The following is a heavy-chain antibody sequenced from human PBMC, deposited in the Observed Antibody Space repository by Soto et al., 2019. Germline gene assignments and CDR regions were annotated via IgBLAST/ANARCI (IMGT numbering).Heavy chain of an antibody. J-gene: IGHJ4*02. CDR2: INHSGST. D-gene: IGHD4-17*01. CDR3: ARRGPLRCQDY. CDR1: GGSFSGYY. V-gene: IGHV4-34*01. Sequence: QVQLQQWGAGLLKPSETLSLTCAVYGGSFSGYYWSWIRQPPGKGLEWIGEINHSGSTNYNPSLRSRVTISVDTSKNQFSLKLSSVTAADTAVYYCARRGPLRCQDYWGQGTLVTVSS.